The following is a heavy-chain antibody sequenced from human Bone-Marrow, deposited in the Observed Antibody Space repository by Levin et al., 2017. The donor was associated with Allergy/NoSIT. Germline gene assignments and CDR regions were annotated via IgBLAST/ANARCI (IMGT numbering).Heavy chain of an antibody. D-gene: IGHD3-22*01. Sequence: PGGSLRLSCAASGFTFSSYGMHWVRQAPGKGLEWVAVISYDGSNKYYADSVKGRFTISRDNSKNTLYLQMNSLRAEDTAVYYCANMGWSYYDKQYYFDYWGQGTLVTVSS. CDR2: ISYDGSNK. CDR3: ANMGWSYYDKQYYFDY. CDR1: GFTFSSYG. J-gene: IGHJ4*02. V-gene: IGHV3-30*18.